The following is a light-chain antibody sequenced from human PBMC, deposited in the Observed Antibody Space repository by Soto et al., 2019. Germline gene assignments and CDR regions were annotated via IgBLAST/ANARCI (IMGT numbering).Light chain of an antibody. CDR2: GNS. CDR3: QSYDSSLSGVV. J-gene: IGLJ2*01. Sequence: QSVLTQPPSVSGAPGQRVTISCTGSSSNIGAGYDVHWYQQLPGTAPKLLIFGNSNRPSGVPDRFAGSKSGTSASLDIAGLQAEYEADYYCQSYDSSLSGVVFGGGTQLTVL. V-gene: IGLV1-40*01. CDR1: SSNIGAGYD.